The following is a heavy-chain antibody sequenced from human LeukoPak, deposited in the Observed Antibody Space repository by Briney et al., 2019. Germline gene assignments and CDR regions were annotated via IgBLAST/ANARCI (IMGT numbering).Heavy chain of an antibody. CDR1: GFTFDDYA. V-gene: IGHV3-9*01. CDR2: ISWNSGSI. D-gene: IGHD3-22*01. Sequence: PGGSLRLSCAASGFTFDDYAMHWVRQAPGKGLEWVSGISWNSGSIGYADSVKGRFTISRDNAKNSLYLQMNSLRAEDTALYYCAKGPGSGYYHYWGELDYWGQGTLVTVSS. J-gene: IGHJ4*02. CDR3: AKGPGSGYYHYWGELDY.